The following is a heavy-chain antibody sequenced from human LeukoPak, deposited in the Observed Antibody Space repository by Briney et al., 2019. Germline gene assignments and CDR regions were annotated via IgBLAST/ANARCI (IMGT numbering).Heavy chain of an antibody. Sequence: SETLSLTCGVSGGSISNTNWWTWVRQPPGKGLEWIGEVDLLGRTNYNPSLKSRVAISVDKSENHISLWLTPVTAADTAVYCAREGGPYRPLDYSGQGTLVTVSS. J-gene: IGHJ4*02. CDR2: VDLLGRT. CDR1: GGSISNTNW. CDR3: AREGGPYRPLDY. V-gene: IGHV4-4*02.